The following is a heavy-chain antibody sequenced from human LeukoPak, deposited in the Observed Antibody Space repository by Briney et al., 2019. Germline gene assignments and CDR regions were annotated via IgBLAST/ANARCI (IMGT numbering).Heavy chain of an antibody. Sequence: GGSLRLSCAASGFTFSSYGMHWVRQAPGKGLEWVAVISYDGSNKYYADSVKGRFTISRDKSKNTVYLQMNSLRFEDTAMYYCARNWFDPWGQGTLVTVSS. J-gene: IGHJ5*02. V-gene: IGHV3-30*03. CDR2: ISYDGSNK. CDR1: GFTFSSYG. CDR3: ARNWFDP.